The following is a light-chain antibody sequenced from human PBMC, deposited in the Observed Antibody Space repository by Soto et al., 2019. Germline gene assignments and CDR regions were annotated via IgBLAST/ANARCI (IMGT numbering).Light chain of an antibody. CDR1: SSDVGGYNY. J-gene: IGLJ1*01. CDR3: CSYAGSYTYV. V-gene: IGLV2-11*01. Sequence: QSVLTQPRSVSGSPGQSVTISCTGTSSDVGGYNYVSWYQHHPGKAPKVMIYDVSKRPSGVPDCFSGSKSGNTASLTISGLQAEDEADYYCCSYAGSYTYVFGTGTKLTVL. CDR2: DVS.